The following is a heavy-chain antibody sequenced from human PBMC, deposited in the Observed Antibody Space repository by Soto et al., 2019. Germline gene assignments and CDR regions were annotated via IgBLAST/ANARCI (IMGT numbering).Heavy chain of an antibody. CDR3: ASQAAYYYDSSGYYDPYSYYGMDV. D-gene: IGHD3-22*01. CDR1: GYSFTSYW. CDR2: IYPGYSDT. V-gene: IGHV5-51*01. J-gene: IGHJ6*02. Sequence: GESLTISCKGSGYSFTSYWIGWVRHMPGKGLEWMGIIYPGYSDTRYSPSFQGQVTISAHKSISTAYLQWSSLKAPDTAMYYCASQAAYYYDSSGYYDPYSYYGMDVGGQGTTVTVAS.